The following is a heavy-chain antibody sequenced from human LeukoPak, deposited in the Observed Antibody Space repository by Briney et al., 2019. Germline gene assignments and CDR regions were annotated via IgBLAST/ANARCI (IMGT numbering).Heavy chain of an antibody. Sequence: PGRSLRLSCAASGFTFDDYATHWVRQAPGKGLEWVSGISWNSGSIGYADSVKGRFTISRDNAKNSLYLQMNSLRAEDTALYYCAKDYGGYYYYYGMDVWGQGTTVTVSS. V-gene: IGHV3-9*01. CDR2: ISWNSGSI. CDR3: AKDYGGYYYYYGMDV. D-gene: IGHD4-17*01. CDR1: GFTFDDYA. J-gene: IGHJ6*02.